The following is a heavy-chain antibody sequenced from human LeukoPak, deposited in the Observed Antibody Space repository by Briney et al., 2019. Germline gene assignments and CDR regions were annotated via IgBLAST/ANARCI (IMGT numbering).Heavy chain of an antibody. D-gene: IGHD3-10*01. CDR3: AKSNGYGLIDI. J-gene: IGHJ3*02. CDR1: GGSFSGYY. V-gene: IGHV4-34*01. CDR2: INHSGST. Sequence: SETLSLTCAVYGGSFSGYYWSWIHQPPGTGLEWIGEINHSGSTNYNPSLKSRVTISVDTSKNQFSLKLSSVTAADTAVYYCAKSNGYGLIDIWGQGTMVTVSS.